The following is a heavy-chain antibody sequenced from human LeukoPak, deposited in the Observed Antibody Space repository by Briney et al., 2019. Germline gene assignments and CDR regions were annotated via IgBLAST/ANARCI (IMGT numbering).Heavy chain of an antibody. D-gene: IGHD2-2*01. Sequence: GASVKVSCKASGGTFSSYAISWVRQAPGQGLEWMGGIIPIFGTANYAQKFQGRVTITTDESTSTAYMELSSLRSEDTAVYYCATLEPGVVSGASSFDYWGQGTLVTVSS. CDR1: GGTFSSYA. J-gene: IGHJ4*02. V-gene: IGHV1-69*05. CDR3: ATLEPGVVSGASSFDY. CDR2: IIPIFGTA.